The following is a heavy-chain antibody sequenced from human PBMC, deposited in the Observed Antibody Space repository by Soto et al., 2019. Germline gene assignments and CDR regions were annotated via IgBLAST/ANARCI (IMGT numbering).Heavy chain of an antibody. CDR3: AIGALMVTYYDFWSGKVGGAMDV. J-gene: IGHJ6*02. Sequence: SETLSLTCTVSGGSISSGDYYWSWIRQPPGKGLEWIGYIYYSGSTYYNPSLKSRVTISVDTSKNQFSLKLSSVTAADTAVYFCAIGALMVTYYDFWSGKVGGAMDVWGQVTTVTVTS. D-gene: IGHD3-3*01. CDR2: IYYSGST. CDR1: GGSISSGDYY. V-gene: IGHV4-30-4*01.